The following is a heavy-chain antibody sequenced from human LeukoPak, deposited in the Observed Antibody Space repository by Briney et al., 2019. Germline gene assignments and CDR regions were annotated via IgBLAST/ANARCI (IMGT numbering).Heavy chain of an antibody. V-gene: IGHV4-31*03. J-gene: IGHJ4*02. CDR2: IYYSGST. CDR1: GGSISSGGYY. D-gene: IGHD3-10*01. Sequence: SETLSLTCTVSGGSISSGGYYWSWIRQHPGKGLEWIGYIYYSGSTYYNPSLKSRVTISVDTSKNQFSLNLTSVTAADTAVYYCARYGSGTYPRFDYWGQGILVTVSS. CDR3: ARYGSGTYPRFDY.